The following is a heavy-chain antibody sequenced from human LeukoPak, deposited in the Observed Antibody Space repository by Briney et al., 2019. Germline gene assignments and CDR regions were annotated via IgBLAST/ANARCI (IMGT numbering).Heavy chain of an antibody. D-gene: IGHD6-6*01. Sequence: PSETLSLTCTVSGGSISSDYWSWIRQPPGKGLEWIGYIYYSGSTNYNPSLKSRVTISLDRSKNQFSLKLTSVTAADTVVYYCARDDSSSSYWGQGTLVTVSS. CDR2: IYYSGST. V-gene: IGHV4-59*01. CDR3: ARDDSSSSY. J-gene: IGHJ4*02. CDR1: GGSISSDY.